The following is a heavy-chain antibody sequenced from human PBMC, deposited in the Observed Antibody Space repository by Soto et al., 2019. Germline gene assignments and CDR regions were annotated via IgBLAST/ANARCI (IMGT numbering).Heavy chain of an antibody. Sequence: LPLTCTVSGGSISSGDYYWSWIRQAPGKGLEWIGYIYYSGSTYYNPSLKSRVTISVDTSKNQFSLKLSSVTAADTAVYYCARGLAFRDYYYYGKDVWGQGTTVTVSS. CDR3: ARGLAFRDYYYYGKDV. CDR1: GGSISSGDYY. CDR2: IYYSGST. V-gene: IGHV4-30-4*01. J-gene: IGHJ6*02.